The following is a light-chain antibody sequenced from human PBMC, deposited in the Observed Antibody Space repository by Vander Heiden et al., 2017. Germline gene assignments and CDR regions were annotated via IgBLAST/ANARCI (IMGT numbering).Light chain of an antibody. Sequence: QLVFTQSPSASASLGASVNLTCTLSSRPLGYAIAWHQQQPEKAPRYQPELMSDDRHTKGDGIPDRFSASSSGAERYLTISSLQSDDEADDYCQTWGTGALVVFGGGTKLTVL. CDR1: SRPLGYA. J-gene: IGLJ2*01. CDR2: LMSDDRH. CDR3: QTWGTGALVV. V-gene: IGLV4-69*01.